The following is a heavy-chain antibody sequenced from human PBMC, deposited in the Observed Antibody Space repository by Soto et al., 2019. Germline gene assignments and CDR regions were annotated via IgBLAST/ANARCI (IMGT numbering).Heavy chain of an antibody. CDR3: ARDKITGLFDY. CDR2: ILYDGSNK. D-gene: IGHD2-8*02. Sequence: PGGSLRLSCAASGFTFSNYGMHWARQAPGKGLEWVAAILYDGSNKYYADSVKGRFTISRDNSKNTLYLQMNSLRAEDTAVYYCARDKITGLFDYWGQGTLVTVSS. J-gene: IGHJ4*02. V-gene: IGHV3-33*01. CDR1: GFTFSNYG.